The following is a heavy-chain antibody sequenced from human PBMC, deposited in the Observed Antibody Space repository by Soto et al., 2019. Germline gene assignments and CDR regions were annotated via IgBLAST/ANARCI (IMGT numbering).Heavy chain of an antibody. D-gene: IGHD4-17*01. Sequence: HPGGSLRLSCAASGFTFSSYAMSWVRQAPGKGLEWVSAISGSGGSTYYADSVKGRFTISRDNSKNTLYLQMNSLRAEDTAVYYCAKRLSMTTVPPRALTSDYWGQGTLVTVSS. CDR3: AKRLSMTTVPPRALTSDY. CDR1: GFTFSSYA. J-gene: IGHJ4*02. CDR2: ISGSGGST. V-gene: IGHV3-23*01.